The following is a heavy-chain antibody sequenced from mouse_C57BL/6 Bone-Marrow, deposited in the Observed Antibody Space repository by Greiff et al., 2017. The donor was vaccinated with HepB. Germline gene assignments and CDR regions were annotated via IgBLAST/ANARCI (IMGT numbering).Heavy chain of an antibody. CDR2: INPSNGGT. D-gene: IGHD1-1*01. CDR3: ARGTTVENWFAY. Sequence: QVQLKQPGTELVKPGASVKLSCKASGYTFTSYWMHWVKQRPGQGLEWIGNINPSNGGTNYNEKFKSKATLTVDKSSSTAYMQLSSLTSEESAVYYCARGTTVENWFAYWGQGTLVTVSA. V-gene: IGHV1-53*01. J-gene: IGHJ3*01. CDR1: GYTFTSYW.